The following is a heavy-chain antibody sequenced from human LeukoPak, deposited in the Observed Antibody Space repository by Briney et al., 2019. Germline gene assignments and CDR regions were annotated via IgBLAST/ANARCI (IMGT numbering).Heavy chain of an antibody. Sequence: SETLSLTCTVSGGSISSYYWSWIRQPPGKGLEWIGYIYYSGSSNYNPSLKSRVTISLDTSKNQFSLKLSSVTAADTAVYYCARARGERWLQYYYFDYWGQGTLVTVSS. CDR3: ARARGERWLQYYYFDY. D-gene: IGHD5-24*01. CDR1: GGSISSYY. J-gene: IGHJ4*02. V-gene: IGHV4-59*01. CDR2: IYYSGSS.